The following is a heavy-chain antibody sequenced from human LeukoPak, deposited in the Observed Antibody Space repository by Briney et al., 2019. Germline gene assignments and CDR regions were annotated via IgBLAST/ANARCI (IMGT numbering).Heavy chain of an antibody. V-gene: IGHV1-46*01. D-gene: IGHD4-17*01. CDR3: ARGATTVNTYYHYGMDV. CDR2: INPTGGST. CDR1: GYTFTSYY. J-gene: IGHJ6*02. Sequence: ASVKVSCKASGYTFTSYYMHWVRQAPGQGLEWMGRINPTGGSTSYPQKFQGRVTMTRDTSTSTVYIELSSLRSEDTAVYYCARGATTVNTYYHYGMDVWGQGTTVTVSS.